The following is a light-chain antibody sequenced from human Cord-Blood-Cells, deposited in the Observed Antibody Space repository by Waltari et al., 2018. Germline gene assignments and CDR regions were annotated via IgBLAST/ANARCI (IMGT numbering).Light chain of an antibody. J-gene: IGLJ3*02. Sequence: SYELTQPPSVSVSPGQTASITCSGDNLGDKYACWSQQKPGQSPVLVIYQDSKRPSGIPERFSGSNSGNTATLTISGTQAMDEADYYCQAWDSSSWVFGGGTKLTVL. CDR3: QAWDSSSWV. CDR1: NLGDKY. V-gene: IGLV3-1*01. CDR2: QDS.